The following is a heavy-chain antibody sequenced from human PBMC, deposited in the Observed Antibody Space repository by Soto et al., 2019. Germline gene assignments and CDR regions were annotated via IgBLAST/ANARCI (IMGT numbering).Heavy chain of an antibody. D-gene: IGHD2-21*02. CDR2: IYHSGTT. V-gene: IGHV4-4*02. Sequence: QVQLQESGPGLVKPSGTLSLTCAVSGGSISSDDWWTWVRQTPGKGLEWLGEIYHSGTTNYNQSLMSRVTIAVDKAKSQFSLRLDSVTAADTAVYYCARSDCYGVCRGKWLDPWGQGILVTVSS. CDR3: ARSDCYGVCRGKWLDP. CDR1: GGSISSDDW. J-gene: IGHJ5*02.